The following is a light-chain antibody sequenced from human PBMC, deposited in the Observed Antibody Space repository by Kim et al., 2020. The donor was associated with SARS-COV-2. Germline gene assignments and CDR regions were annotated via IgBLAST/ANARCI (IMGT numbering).Light chain of an antibody. CDR1: KLGDKY. V-gene: IGLV3-1*01. CDR2: RDN. CDR3: QAWDSSIYV. J-gene: IGLJ1*01. Sequence: VSPRQTASITCSGEKLGDKYASWYQQKPGQAPVVVIFRDNRRPSGIPERFSGSNSGNTATLTISGTQAMDEADYYCQAWDSSIYVFGTGTKVTVL.